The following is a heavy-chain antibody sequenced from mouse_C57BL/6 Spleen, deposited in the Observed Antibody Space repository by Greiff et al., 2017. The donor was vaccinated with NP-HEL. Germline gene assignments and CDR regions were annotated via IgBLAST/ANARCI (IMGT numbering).Heavy chain of an antibody. V-gene: IGHV1-55*01. J-gene: IGHJ3*01. CDR3: ARSNTVVASWGFAY. D-gene: IGHD1-1*01. CDR2: IYPGSGST. CDR1: GYTFTSYW. Sequence: VQLQQPGAELVKPGASVKMSCKASGYTFTSYWITWVKQRPGQGLEWIGDIYPGSGSTNYNEKFKSKATLTVDTSSSTAYMQLSSLTSEDSAVYYCARSNTVVASWGFAYWGQGTLVTVSA.